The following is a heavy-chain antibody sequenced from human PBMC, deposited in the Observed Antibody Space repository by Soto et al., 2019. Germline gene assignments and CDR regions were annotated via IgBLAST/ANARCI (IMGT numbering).Heavy chain of an antibody. Sequence: PSETLSLTCTVSGGSISSYYWSWIRQPPGKGLEWIGYIYYSGSTNYNPSLKSRVTISVDTSKNQFSLKLSSVTAADTAVYYCAREPRFLEWSGYYGMDVWGQGTTVTVSS. D-gene: IGHD3-3*01. CDR1: GGSISSYY. CDR2: IYYSGST. V-gene: IGHV4-59*01. CDR3: AREPRFLEWSGYYGMDV. J-gene: IGHJ6*02.